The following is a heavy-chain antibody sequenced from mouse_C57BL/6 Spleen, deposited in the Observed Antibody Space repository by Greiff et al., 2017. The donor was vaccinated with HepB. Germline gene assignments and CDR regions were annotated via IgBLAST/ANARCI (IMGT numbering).Heavy chain of an antibody. CDR1: GYTFTDYN. D-gene: IGHD2-2*01. J-gene: IGHJ1*03. CDR3: ARRGLGWYFDV. V-gene: IGHV1-18*01. Sequence: EVQLQQSGPELVKPGASVKIPCKASGYTFTDYNMDWVKQSHGKSLEWIGDNNPNNGGTIYNQKFKGKATLTVDKSSSTAYMELRSLTSEDTAVYYWARRGLGWYFDVWGTGTTVTVSS. CDR2: NNPNNGGT.